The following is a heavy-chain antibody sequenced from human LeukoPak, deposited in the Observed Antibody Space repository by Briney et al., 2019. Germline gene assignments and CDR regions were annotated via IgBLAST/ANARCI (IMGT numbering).Heavy chain of an antibody. Sequence: PGGSLRLSCSASGFTFSGYDMNWVRQAPGKGLEWVSGLSSSGGSTFYADSVKGRFTISRDNSKNTVYLQMNSLRGEDTAIYYCARGVTVTTDFWGQGTLVTVSS. V-gene: IGHV3-23*01. CDR1: GFTFSGYD. D-gene: IGHD4-17*01. CDR2: LSSSGGST. CDR3: ARGVTVTTDF. J-gene: IGHJ4*02.